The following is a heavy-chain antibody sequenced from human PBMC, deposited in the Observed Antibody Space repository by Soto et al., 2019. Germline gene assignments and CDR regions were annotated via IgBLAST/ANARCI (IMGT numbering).Heavy chain of an antibody. CDR1: GFSFSVYT. CDR3: ARGIAARTPPDN. V-gene: IGHV3-21*01. J-gene: IGHJ4*02. Sequence: GGSLRLSCAASGFSFSVYTMNWVRQAPGKGLEWVSSISSSSGYIYYADSLKGRFTISRDNAKNSVYLQMNSLRAEDTAVYYCARGIAARTPPDNWGQGTLVTVSS. D-gene: IGHD6-6*01. CDR2: ISSSSGYI.